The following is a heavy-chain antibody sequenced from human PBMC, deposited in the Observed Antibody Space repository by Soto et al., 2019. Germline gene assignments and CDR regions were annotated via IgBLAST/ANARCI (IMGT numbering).Heavy chain of an antibody. CDR2: ISSSSSTI. Sequence: GGSLRLSCAASGFTFSSYSMNWVRQAPGKGLEWVSYISSSSSTIYYADSVKGRFTISRDNAKNSLYLQMNSLRAEVTAVYYCARDSGIWNQPDAFDICGQGTMVTVSS. CDR3: ARDSGIWNQPDAFDI. CDR1: GFTFSSYS. D-gene: IGHD2-15*01. V-gene: IGHV3-48*01. J-gene: IGHJ3*02.